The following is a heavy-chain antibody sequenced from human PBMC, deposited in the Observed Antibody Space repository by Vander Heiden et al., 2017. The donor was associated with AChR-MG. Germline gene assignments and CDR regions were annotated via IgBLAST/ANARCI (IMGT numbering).Heavy chain of an antibody. CDR1: GVSINNYY. CDR3: ARSITLGGAIRWFDP. CDR2: IYHSGST. J-gene: IGHJ5*02. V-gene: IGHV4-59*01. Sequence: QLQLQESGPGLVKPSETLSLTCIVSGVSINNYYWSWIRQPPGKGLEWIGYIYHSGSTNQNPSLKSRVSISIDTSKNQFSLKLSSVTSADTAVYYCARSITLGGAIRWFDPWGQGTLVTVSS. D-gene: IGHD3-16*02.